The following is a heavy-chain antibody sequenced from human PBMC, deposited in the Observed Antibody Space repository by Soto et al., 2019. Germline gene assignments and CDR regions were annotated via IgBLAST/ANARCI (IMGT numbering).Heavy chain of an antibody. V-gene: IGHV4-61*01. J-gene: IGHJ4*02. Sequence: PSGTLSLTCTVSGGSVSSGTYYWSWIRQPPGKGLEWIGYIFYTGSTNYSPSLKSRVTISVDTSKNQFSLKLTSVTAADTAMYYCLRDQGTVWGQGTLVTVSS. CDR1: GGSVSSGTYY. CDR2: IFYTGST. CDR3: LRDQGTV. D-gene: IGHD4-4*01.